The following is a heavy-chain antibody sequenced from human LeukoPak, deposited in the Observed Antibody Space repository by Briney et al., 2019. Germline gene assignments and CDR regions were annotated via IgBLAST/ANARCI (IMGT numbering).Heavy chain of an antibody. CDR1: GYSISSGYY. CDR2: IYHSGGT. Sequence: PSETLSLTCAVSGYSISSGYYWGWIRQPPGKGLEWIGSIYHSGGTYYNPSLKSRVTISVDTSKNQFSLKLSSVTAADTAVYYCARQGLYYYDSSGPDAFDIWGQGTMVTVSS. D-gene: IGHD3-22*01. J-gene: IGHJ3*02. V-gene: IGHV4-38-2*01. CDR3: ARQGLYYYDSSGPDAFDI.